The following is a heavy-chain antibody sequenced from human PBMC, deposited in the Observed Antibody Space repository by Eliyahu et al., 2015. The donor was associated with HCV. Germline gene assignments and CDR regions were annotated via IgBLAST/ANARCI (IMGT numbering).Heavy chain of an antibody. V-gene: IGHV3-49*02. CDR3: TRDVTMIVVAPSRFDP. J-gene: IGHJ5*02. Sequence: GLEWVGFIRSKAYGGTTEYAASVKGRFTISRDDSKSIAYLQMKSLKTEDTAVYYCTRDVTMIVVAPSRFDPWGQGTLVTVSS. D-gene: IGHD3-22*01. CDR2: IRSKAYGGTT.